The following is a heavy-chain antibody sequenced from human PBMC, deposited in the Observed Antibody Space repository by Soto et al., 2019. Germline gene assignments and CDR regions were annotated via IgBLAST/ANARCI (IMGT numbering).Heavy chain of an antibody. J-gene: IGHJ4*02. Sequence: ASVKVSCKASGYTFTSYGISWVRQAPGQGLEWMGWISAYNGNTNYAQKLQGRVTMTTDTSTDTAYMELSSLRSEGTAVYYCATETGYCTNGVCYFDYWGQGTLVTVSS. CDR3: ATETGYCTNGVCYFDY. CDR2: ISAYNGNT. D-gene: IGHD2-8*01. V-gene: IGHV1-18*01. CDR1: GYTFTSYG.